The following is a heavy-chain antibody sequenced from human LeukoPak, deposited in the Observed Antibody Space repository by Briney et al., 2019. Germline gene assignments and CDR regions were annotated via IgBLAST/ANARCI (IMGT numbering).Heavy chain of an antibody. CDR1: GGSINNYY. CDR2: IYYSGST. CDR3: AAEPYYDSSGYYGY. D-gene: IGHD3-22*01. Sequence: TSETLSLTCTVSGGSINNYYWSWIRQPPGKGLEWIGYIYYSGSTYYNPSLKSRVTISVDTSKNQFSLKLSSVTAADTAVYYCAAEPYYDSSGYYGYWGQGTLVTVSS. J-gene: IGHJ4*02. V-gene: IGHV4-30-4*01.